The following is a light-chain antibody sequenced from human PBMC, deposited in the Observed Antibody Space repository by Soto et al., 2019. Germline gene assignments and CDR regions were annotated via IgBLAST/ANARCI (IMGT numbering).Light chain of an antibody. CDR3: GSYRSGISWV. Sequence: QSVLTQPASVSGSPGQSITISCTGTSSDVGGYNYVSWYQQHPGRAPKLIIYDVSHRPSGVSNRFSGSKSGNTASLTISGLQAEDEADYFCGSYRSGISWVFGGGTQLTVL. CDR1: SSDVGGYNY. J-gene: IGLJ3*02. CDR2: DVS. V-gene: IGLV2-14*01.